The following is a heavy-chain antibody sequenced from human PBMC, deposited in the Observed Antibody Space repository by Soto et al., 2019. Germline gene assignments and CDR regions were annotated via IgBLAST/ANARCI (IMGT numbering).Heavy chain of an antibody. V-gene: IGHV1-24*01. J-gene: IGHJ4*02. CDR2: FDPEDGET. D-gene: IGHD5-12*01. CDR3: ATVSRWLQFRYFDY. Sequence: ASVKVSCTVSGYTLTELSMHWVRQAPGKGLEWMGGFDPEDGETIYAQKFQGRVTMTEDTSTDTAYMELSSLRSEDAAVYYCATVSRWLQFRYFDYWGQGTLVTVSS. CDR1: GYTLTELS.